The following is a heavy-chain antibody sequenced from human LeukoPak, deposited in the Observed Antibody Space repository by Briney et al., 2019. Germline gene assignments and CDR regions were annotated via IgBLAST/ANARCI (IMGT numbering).Heavy chain of an antibody. J-gene: IGHJ4*02. CDR3: AIYYYGSGSYYTDNREFDY. D-gene: IGHD3-10*01. V-gene: IGHV4-38-2*02. Sequence: RSSETLSLTCTVSGYSISSGYYWGWIRQPPGKGLEWIGSIYHSGSTNYNPSLKSRVTISVDTSKNQFSLKLSSVTAADTAVYYCAIYYYGSGSYYTDNREFDYWAREPWSPSPQ. CDR2: IYHSGST. CDR1: GYSISSGYY.